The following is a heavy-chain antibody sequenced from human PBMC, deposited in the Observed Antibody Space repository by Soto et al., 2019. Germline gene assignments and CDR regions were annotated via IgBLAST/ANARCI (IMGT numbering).Heavy chain of an antibody. CDR1: GFTFSRES. CDR3: AKDGINWNYDVPFDY. V-gene: IGHV3-23*01. Sequence: GGSLGLSCAVSGFTFSRESMSWVRQAPGKGLEWVSAISGSGGSTYYADSVKGRFTISRDNSKNTLYLQMNSLRAEDTAVYYCAKDGINWNYDVPFDYWGQGTLVTVSS. D-gene: IGHD1-7*01. J-gene: IGHJ4*02. CDR2: ISGSGGST.